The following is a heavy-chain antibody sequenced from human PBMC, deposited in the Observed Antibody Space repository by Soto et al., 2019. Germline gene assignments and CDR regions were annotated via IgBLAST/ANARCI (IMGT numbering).Heavy chain of an antibody. D-gene: IGHD3-9*01. CDR3: ARGVGSSPPRY. Sequence: SETLSLTCTISGGSISFYYWSWIRQSPRQGLEWIGYVYDNGRPYYSPSLKSRVTISADTSKNQISLKLTSATAADTVVYYCARGVGSSPPRYWGRGTLVTVSS. CDR1: GGSISFYY. CDR2: VYDNGRP. V-gene: IGHV4-59*01. J-gene: IGHJ4*02.